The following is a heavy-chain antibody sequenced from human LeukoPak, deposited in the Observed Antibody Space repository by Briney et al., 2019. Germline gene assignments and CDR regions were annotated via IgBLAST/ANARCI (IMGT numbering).Heavy chain of an antibody. D-gene: IGHD1-26*01. CDR3: ARGLISRGIRSPFNI. J-gene: IGHJ3*02. V-gene: IGHV3-30*07. Sequence: DSVKGRFTISRDNSKNTLYLQMNSLRAEDTAVYYCARGLISRGIRSPFNIWGQGTMVTVSS.